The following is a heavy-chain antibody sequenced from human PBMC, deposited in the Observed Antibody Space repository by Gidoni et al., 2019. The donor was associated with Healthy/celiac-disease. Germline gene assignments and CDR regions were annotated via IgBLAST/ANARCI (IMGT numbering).Heavy chain of an antibody. V-gene: IGHV3-23*01. J-gene: IGHJ6*02. D-gene: IGHD6-19*01. CDR2: ISGSGGST. Sequence: EVQLLESGGGLVQPGGSLRLSCAASGFTFSSYAMSWVRQAPGKGLEWVSAISGSGGSTYYADSVKGRFTISRDNSKNTLYLQMNSLRAEDTAVYYCAKAGVGSGWYYYYYGMDVWGQGTTVTVSS. CDR1: GFTFSSYA. CDR3: AKAGVGSGWYYYYYGMDV.